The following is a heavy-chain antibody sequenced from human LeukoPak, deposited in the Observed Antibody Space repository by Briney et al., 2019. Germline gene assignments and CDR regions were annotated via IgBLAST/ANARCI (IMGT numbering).Heavy chain of an antibody. Sequence: PSQTLSLTCTVSGGSISSGSYYWSWIRQPAGKGLEWIGRIYISGSTNYNPSLQSRITISLDTSKNQFSLKLSSVTAADTAVYYCASGSIAVAGPGYYYYYYMDVWGKGTTVTISS. V-gene: IGHV4-61*02. CDR3: ASGSIAVAGPGYYYYYYMDV. D-gene: IGHD6-19*01. CDR2: IYISGST. CDR1: GGSISSGSYY. J-gene: IGHJ6*03.